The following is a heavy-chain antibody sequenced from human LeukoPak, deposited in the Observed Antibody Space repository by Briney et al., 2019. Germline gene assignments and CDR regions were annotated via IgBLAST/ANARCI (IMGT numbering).Heavy chain of an antibody. Sequence: SETLSLTCTVSGGSISSSSYYWGWIRQPPGKGLEWIGYIYYSGSTYYNPSLKSRVTMSVDTSKNQFSLKLTSVTAADTAVYYCARAVGSSSWYFFDYWGQGTLVTVSS. V-gene: IGHV4-39*01. J-gene: IGHJ4*02. CDR1: GGSISSSSYY. CDR2: IYYSGST. CDR3: ARAVGSSSWYFFDY. D-gene: IGHD6-13*01.